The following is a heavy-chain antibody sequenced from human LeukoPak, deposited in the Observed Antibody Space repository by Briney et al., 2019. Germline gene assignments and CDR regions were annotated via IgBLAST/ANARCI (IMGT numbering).Heavy chain of an antibody. CDR3: ARVPRESYSH. V-gene: IGHV1-8*01. D-gene: IGHD1-26*01. Sequence: ASVKVSCKASGYTFTSYDISWVRQATGQGLEWMGYINPNSGNTGYAQKFQGRVTVTRDTSINTAYMGLTSLRSEDTAVYYCARVPRESYSHWGQGTLVTVSS. J-gene: IGHJ4*02. CDR1: GYTFTSYD. CDR2: INPNSGNT.